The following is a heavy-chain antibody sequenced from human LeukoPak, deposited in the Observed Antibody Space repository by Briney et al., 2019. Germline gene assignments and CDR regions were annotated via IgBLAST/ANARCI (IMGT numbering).Heavy chain of an antibody. CDR3: ARVQGDGYNFIYYYYGMDV. V-gene: IGHV4-34*01. J-gene: IGHJ6*02. CDR1: GGSFSGYY. CDR2: INHSGST. Sequence: RPSETLSLTCAVYGGSFSGYYWSWIRQPPGKGLEWIGEINHSGSTNYNPSLKSRVTISVDTSKNQFSLKLSSVTAADTAVYYCARVQGDGYNFIYYYYGMDVWGQGTTVTVSS. D-gene: IGHD5-24*01.